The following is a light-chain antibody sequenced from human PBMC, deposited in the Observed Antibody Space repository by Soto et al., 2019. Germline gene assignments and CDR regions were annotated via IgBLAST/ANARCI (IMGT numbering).Light chain of an antibody. Sequence: IVLTQSPATLSLSPGERAALSCRASQSVSTSLAWYQHKPGQAPRLFIYDASKRAPGIPARFSGSGSGTDFTLTISGLEPEDFAVYYCQVRDVWPSFGQGTRWIS. V-gene: IGKV3-11*01. CDR2: DAS. CDR3: QVRDVWPS. J-gene: IGKJ1*01. CDR1: QSVSTS.